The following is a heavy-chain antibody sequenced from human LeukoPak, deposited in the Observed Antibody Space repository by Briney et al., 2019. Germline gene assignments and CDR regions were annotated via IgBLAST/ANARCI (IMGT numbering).Heavy chain of an antibody. Sequence: PSETLSLTCTVSGGSIGSYYWSWIRQPPGKGLEWIGNIDYSGSTIYNPALKSRVTVSVDTSKNQFSLNLTSVTAADTAVYYCAREGKLTGYFGGLGFNYWGQGTLVTVSS. CDR1: GGSIGSYY. D-gene: IGHD6-19*01. CDR3: AREGKLTGYFGGLGFNY. V-gene: IGHV4-59*01. CDR2: IDYSGST. J-gene: IGHJ4*02.